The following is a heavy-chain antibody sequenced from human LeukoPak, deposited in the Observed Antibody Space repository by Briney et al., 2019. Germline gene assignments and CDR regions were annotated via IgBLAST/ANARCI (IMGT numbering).Heavy chain of an antibody. D-gene: IGHD4-17*01. V-gene: IGHV3-9*01. Sequence: PGGSLRLSCAASGFTFDDYAMHWVRQAPGKGLEWVSGISWNSGSIGYADSVKGRFTISRDNAKNSLYLQMNSLRAEDTALYYCAKVPLDDYGDYVDAFDIWGQGTMVTVSS. CDR1: GFTFDDYA. CDR3: AKVPLDDYGDYVDAFDI. J-gene: IGHJ3*02. CDR2: ISWNSGSI.